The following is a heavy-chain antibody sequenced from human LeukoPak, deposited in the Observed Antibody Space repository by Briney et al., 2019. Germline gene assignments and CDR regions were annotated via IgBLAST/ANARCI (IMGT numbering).Heavy chain of an antibody. CDR3: ASTLGIYYSSSHLGGMDV. Sequence: SETLSLTCTVSGGSISSSSYYWGWIRQPPGKGLEWIGEINHSGSTNYNPSLKSRVTISVDTSKNQFSLKLSSVTAADTAVYYCASTLGIYYSSSHLGGMDVWGQGTTVTVSS. V-gene: IGHV4-39*07. J-gene: IGHJ6*02. CDR2: INHSGST. CDR1: GGSISSSSYY. D-gene: IGHD6-13*01.